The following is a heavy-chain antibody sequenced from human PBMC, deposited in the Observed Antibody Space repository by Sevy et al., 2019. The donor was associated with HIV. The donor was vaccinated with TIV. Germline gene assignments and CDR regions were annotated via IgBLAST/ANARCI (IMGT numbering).Heavy chain of an antibody. Sequence: GGSLRLSCAASGFDFSIYSMSWIRQAPGKGLEWVSTLSFGCGKINYADSVKGRFTISRDNSKSSVYLQMNNMRVEDTAVHYCAREGCTKPHDYWGQRTLVTVSS. CDR3: AREGCTKPHDY. CDR1: GFDFSIYS. CDR2: LSFGCGKI. V-gene: IGHV3-23*01. J-gene: IGHJ4*02. D-gene: IGHD2-8*01.